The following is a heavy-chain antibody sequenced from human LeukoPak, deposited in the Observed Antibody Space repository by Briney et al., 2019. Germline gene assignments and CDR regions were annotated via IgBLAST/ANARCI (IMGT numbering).Heavy chain of an antibody. J-gene: IGHJ6*02. CDR2: IIPIFGIA. Sequence: EASVKVSFKASGGTFSSYGISWVRQAPGQGVEWMGRIIPIFGIANYAQKFQGRVTIIADKSTSTAYMELSSLRSEDTAVYYCASQYSSSGDYYYYGMDVWGQGTTVTVSS. D-gene: IGHD6-6*01. CDR3: ASQYSSSGDYYYYGMDV. CDR1: GGTFSSYG. V-gene: IGHV1-69*10.